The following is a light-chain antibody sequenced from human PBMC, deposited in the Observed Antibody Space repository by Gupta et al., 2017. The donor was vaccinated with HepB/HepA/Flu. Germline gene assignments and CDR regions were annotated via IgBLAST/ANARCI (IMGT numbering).Light chain of an antibody. CDR2: GNS. CDR1: SPNIGAGYD. J-gene: IGLJ3*02. Sequence: QPPSVSGAPGQRVTISCTGSSPNIGAGYDVHWYQQLPGTAPKLLIYGNSNRPSGVPDRFSGSKSGTSASLAITGLQAEDEADYYCQSYDSSLSGSSVFGGGTKLTVL. V-gene: IGLV1-40*01. CDR3: QSYDSSLSGSSV.